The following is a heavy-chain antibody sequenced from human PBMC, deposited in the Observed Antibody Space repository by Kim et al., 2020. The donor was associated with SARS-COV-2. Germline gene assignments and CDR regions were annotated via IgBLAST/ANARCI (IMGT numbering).Heavy chain of an antibody. CDR3: ARSVAIMPPGMDV. Sequence: ASVKVSCKASGYTFTTHAIQWVRQAPGQRLEWMGWINTGKGNTKYSERVQGRVTIIRDTSASTAYMELSSLKSEDTAVYYCARSVAIMPPGMDVWGQGTTVTVSS. CDR1: GYTFTTHA. CDR2: INTGKGNT. V-gene: IGHV1-3*04. D-gene: IGHD2-2*01. J-gene: IGHJ6*02.